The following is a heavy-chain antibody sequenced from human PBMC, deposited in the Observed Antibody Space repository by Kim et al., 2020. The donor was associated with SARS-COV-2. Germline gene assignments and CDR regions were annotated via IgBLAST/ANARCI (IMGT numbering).Heavy chain of an antibody. CDR1: GGTFSSYA. D-gene: IGHD6-13*01. CDR3: ARDSFVYEQQLARNIYYYYYYGMDV. Sequence: ASVKVSCKASGGTFSSYAISWVRQAPGQGLEWMGGIIPIFGTANYAQKFQGRVTITADESTSTAYMELSSLRSEDTAVYYCARDSFVYEQQLARNIYYYYYYGMDVWGQGTTVTVSS. V-gene: IGHV1-69*13. CDR2: IIPIFGTA. J-gene: IGHJ6*02.